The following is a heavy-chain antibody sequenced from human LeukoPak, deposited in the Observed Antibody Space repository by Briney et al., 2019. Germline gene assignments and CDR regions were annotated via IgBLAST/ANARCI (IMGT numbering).Heavy chain of an antibody. Sequence: GGSLRLSCAASGFAFSTYWMYWVRQVAGKGLVWVSRIKPDGSDTDYADSVKGRFTISRDNAKNTLYLQMNSLRAEDTAVYYCTTLYGDSLDYWGQGTLVTVSS. CDR1: GFAFSTYW. D-gene: IGHD2-21*02. CDR3: TTLYGDSLDY. CDR2: IKPDGSDT. J-gene: IGHJ4*02. V-gene: IGHV3-74*01.